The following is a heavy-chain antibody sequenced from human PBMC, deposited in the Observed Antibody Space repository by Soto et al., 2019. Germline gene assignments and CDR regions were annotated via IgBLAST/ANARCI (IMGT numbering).Heavy chain of an antibody. CDR2: ISYDGRDK. Sequence: QVHLVESGGDVVQPGRSLRLSCVASGLSFRNYAMHWVRQAPGKGLEWVAGISYDGRDKWYADSVKGRFTISRDNSKNTLYLQMNNLRIEDTAVHYCAREADDFDIWGQGTMVTVSS. CDR1: GLSFRNYA. V-gene: IGHV3-30*04. J-gene: IGHJ3*02. CDR3: AREADDFDI.